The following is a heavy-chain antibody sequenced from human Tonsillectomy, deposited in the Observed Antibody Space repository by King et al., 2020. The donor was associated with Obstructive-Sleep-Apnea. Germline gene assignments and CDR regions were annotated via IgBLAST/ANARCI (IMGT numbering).Heavy chain of an antibody. J-gene: IGHJ4*02. V-gene: IGHV4-39*07. D-gene: IGHD6-13*01. Sequence: QLQESGPGLVKPSETLSLTCTVSGGSINSGSFYWGWIRQPPGKGLEWIGSIYKSGTTFYNPSLKSRVTISVDTSKNHFSLKVSSVTAADTAIYYCAKVQPQKGSFWYSDYFVDWGQGALVTVSS. CDR2: IYKSGTT. CDR3: AKVQPQKGSFWYSDYFVD. CDR1: GGSINSGSFY.